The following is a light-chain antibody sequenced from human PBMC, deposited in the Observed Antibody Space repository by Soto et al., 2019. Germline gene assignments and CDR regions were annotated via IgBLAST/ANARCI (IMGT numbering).Light chain of an antibody. CDR1: RDISNY. CDR3: QQYDNLPPDT. V-gene: IGKV1-33*01. J-gene: IGKJ2*01. Sequence: DIQMTQSPSSLSASVGDRVTITCRASRDISNYLNWYQQKPGKAPKLLIYDASNLETGVPSRFSGSGSGTDFTFTISSLQPEDIATYYCQQYDNLPPDTFGQGTKLEIK. CDR2: DAS.